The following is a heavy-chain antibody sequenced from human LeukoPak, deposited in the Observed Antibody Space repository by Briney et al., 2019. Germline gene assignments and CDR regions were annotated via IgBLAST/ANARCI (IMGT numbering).Heavy chain of an antibody. V-gene: IGHV1-69*01. D-gene: IGHD6-13*01. CDR2: IIPIFGTA. Sequence: GASVKVSCKASGGTFISYAISWVRQAPGQGLEWMGGIIPIFGTANYAQKFQGRVTITADESTSTAYMELSSLRSEDTAVYYCARDLSGGSSWYLGYWFDPWGQGTLVTVSS. CDR3: ARDLSGGSSWYLGYWFDP. J-gene: IGHJ5*02. CDR1: GGTFISYA.